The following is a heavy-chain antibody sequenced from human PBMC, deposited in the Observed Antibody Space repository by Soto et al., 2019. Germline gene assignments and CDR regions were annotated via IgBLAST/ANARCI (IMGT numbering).Heavy chain of an antibody. CDR2: IYYSGST. V-gene: IGHV4-30-4*01. Sequence: SETLSLTCTVSGGSISSGDYYWSWIRQPPGKGLEWIGYIYYSGSTYYNPSLKSRVTISVDTSKNQFSLKLSSVTAADTAVYYCARVFRGYYFDYWGQGTLVTVSS. J-gene: IGHJ4*02. D-gene: IGHD3-16*01. CDR3: ARVFRGYYFDY. CDR1: GGSISSGDYY.